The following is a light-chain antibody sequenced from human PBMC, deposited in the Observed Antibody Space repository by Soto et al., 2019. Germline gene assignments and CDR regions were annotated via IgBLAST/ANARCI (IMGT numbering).Light chain of an antibody. Sequence: QSVLTQPPSASGTPGPRVTISCSGSDSNIGNNYIYWYQQVPGTAPKLLIHRDDQRPSGVPDRFSGSKSGTSGSLAISGLRSEDEADYYCAAWDDSLSGPVFGGGTKLTVL. CDR2: RDD. CDR1: DSNIGNNY. J-gene: IGLJ2*01. CDR3: AAWDDSLSGPV. V-gene: IGLV1-47*01.